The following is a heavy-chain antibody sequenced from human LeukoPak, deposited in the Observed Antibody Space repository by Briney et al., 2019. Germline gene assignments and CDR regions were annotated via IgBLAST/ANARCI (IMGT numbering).Heavy chain of an antibody. J-gene: IGHJ3*02. CDR3: ARNAYVRAFDI. CDR2: VFYSGNT. V-gene: IGHV4-59*01. Sequence: PSETLSLTCTVSRGSISGYYWSWIRQPPGKGLEWIGYVFYSGNTNYNPSLKSRVTISVDTSKNQFSLKLSSVTAADTAVYYCARNAYVRAFDIWGRGTMVTVSS. CDR1: RGSISGYY. D-gene: IGHD3-10*02.